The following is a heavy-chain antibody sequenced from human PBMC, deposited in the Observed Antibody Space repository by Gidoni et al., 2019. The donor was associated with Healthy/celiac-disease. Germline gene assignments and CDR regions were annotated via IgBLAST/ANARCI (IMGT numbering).Heavy chain of an antibody. CDR1: GGSFSGYY. CDR3: AREGRYSSSWYEGWFDP. Sequence: QVQLQQWGAGLLKPSETLSLTCAVYGGSFSGYYWSWIRQPPGKGLEWIGEINHSGSTNYNPSLKSRVTISVDTSKNQFSLKLSSVTAADTAVYYCAREGRYSSSWYEGWFDPWGQGTLVTVSS. J-gene: IGHJ5*02. CDR2: INHSGST. V-gene: IGHV4-34*01. D-gene: IGHD6-13*01.